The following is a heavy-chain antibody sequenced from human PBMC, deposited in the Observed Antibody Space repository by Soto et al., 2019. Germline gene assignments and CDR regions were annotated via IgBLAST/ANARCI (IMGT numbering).Heavy chain of an antibody. CDR1: GYTFTSYY. V-gene: IGHV1-46*01. J-gene: IGHJ4*02. CDR3: ARAPPVPAANYYFDY. D-gene: IGHD2-2*01. CDR2: INPSGGST. Sequence: ASVKVSCKASGYTFTSYYMHWVRQAPGQGLEWMGIINPSGGSTSYAQKFQGRVTMTRDTSTSTVYMELSSLRSEDTAVYYCARAPPVPAANYYFDYWGQGTLVTVSS.